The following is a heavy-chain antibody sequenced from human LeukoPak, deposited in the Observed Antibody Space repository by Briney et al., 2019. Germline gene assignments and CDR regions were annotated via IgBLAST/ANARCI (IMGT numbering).Heavy chain of an antibody. D-gene: IGHD3-10*01. CDR1: GFTFSSSA. Sequence: GGSLRLSCAASGFTFSSSAMSWVRQVPGKGLEWVSGISASGGSTSYADSVRGRFTISRDNSKNTLYVQMNSLRAEDTAVYYCAKGHYYGSGSLDYWGQGTLVTVSS. J-gene: IGHJ4*02. CDR2: ISASGGST. V-gene: IGHV3-23*01. CDR3: AKGHYYGSGSLDY.